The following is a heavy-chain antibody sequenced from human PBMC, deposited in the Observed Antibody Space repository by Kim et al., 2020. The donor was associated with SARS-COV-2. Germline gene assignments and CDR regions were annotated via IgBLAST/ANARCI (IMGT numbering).Heavy chain of an antibody. CDR2: TYYRSKWYN. V-gene: IGHV6-1*01. Sequence: SQTLSLTCAISGDSVSSTSAAWNWVRQSPSRGLEWLGRTYYRSKWYNEYAESVKGRVTVNPDTSQNHLLLQLNSVTPEDTGIYYCVRSGRGAQLDYWGQGTLVTVSS. CDR3: VRSGRGAQLDY. CDR1: GDSVSSTSAA. J-gene: IGHJ4*02. D-gene: IGHD3-10*01.